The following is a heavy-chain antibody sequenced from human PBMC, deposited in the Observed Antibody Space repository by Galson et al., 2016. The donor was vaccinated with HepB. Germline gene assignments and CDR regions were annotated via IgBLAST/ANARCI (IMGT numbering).Heavy chain of an antibody. CDR1: EFTFTSYG. CDR3: EKDLWLRGLTPLDH. D-gene: IGHD3-10*01. V-gene: IGHV3-23*01. Sequence: SLRLSCATSEFTFTSYGLSWVRQAPGKGLEWVSGISPSGDITYYADSVKGRFTISRDNSKNTLSLQMNSLRAEDTAVYYCEKDLWLRGLTPLDHWGQGTLVTVSS. J-gene: IGHJ4*02. CDR2: ISPSGDIT.